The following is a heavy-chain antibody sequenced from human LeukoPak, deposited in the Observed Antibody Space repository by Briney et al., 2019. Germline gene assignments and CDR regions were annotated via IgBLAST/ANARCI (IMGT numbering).Heavy chain of an antibody. CDR2: ISGSGGST. V-gene: IGHV3-23*01. J-gene: IGHJ4*02. Sequence: GGSLRLSCAASGFTFSSYAMSWVRQAPGKGLEWVSAISGSGGSTYYADSVKGRFTISRDNSKNTLCLQMNSLRAEDTAVYYCAKSPAHPRTFDYWGQGTLVTVSS. CDR3: AKSPAHPRTFDY. CDR1: GFTFSSYA.